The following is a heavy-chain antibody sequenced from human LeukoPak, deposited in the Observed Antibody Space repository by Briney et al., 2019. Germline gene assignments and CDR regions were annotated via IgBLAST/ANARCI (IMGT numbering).Heavy chain of an antibody. V-gene: IGHV1-46*01. CDR3: ARDRGEKATTTYSWFDP. CDR2: INSSDGST. J-gene: IGHJ5*02. CDR1: VYTFTIYY. Sequence: ASVTVSCKCSVYTFTIYYMHWVRQAPGQGLEWVGIINSSDGSTSYAQTFHGRVTKTRYTSSSTDYMKLSSLKTEDTAVEYCARDRGEKATTTYSWFDPWGQGTLVTVSS. D-gene: IGHD5-24*01.